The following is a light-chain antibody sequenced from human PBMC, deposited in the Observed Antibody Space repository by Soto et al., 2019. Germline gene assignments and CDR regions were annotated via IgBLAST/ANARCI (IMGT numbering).Light chain of an antibody. Sequence: QSALTQPASVSGSPGQSITISCTGTSSDVGAYNYVSWYQQHPGKAPKLMIYDVTDRPSGVSNRFSGSKSGYTASLTISGLQAEDEGDYFCSSYTGSSTLVLFGGGTKLTVL. CDR1: SSDVGAYNY. CDR2: DVT. CDR3: SSYTGSSTLVL. V-gene: IGLV2-14*03. J-gene: IGLJ2*01.